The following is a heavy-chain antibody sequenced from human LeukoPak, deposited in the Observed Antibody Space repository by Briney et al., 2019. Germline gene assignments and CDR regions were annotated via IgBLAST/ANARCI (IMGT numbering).Heavy chain of an antibody. CDR3: ARNYYGSGSYTFDY. V-gene: IGHV1-2*02. CDR2: INPNSGGR. D-gene: IGHD3-10*01. Sequence: ASVKVSCKASGYTFTGYYMHWVRQAPGQGLEWMGWINPNSGGRNYAQKFQGRVTMTRNTSISTAYMELSSLRSEDTAVYYCARNYYGSGSYTFDYWGQGTLVTVSS. CDR1: GYTFTGYY. J-gene: IGHJ4*02.